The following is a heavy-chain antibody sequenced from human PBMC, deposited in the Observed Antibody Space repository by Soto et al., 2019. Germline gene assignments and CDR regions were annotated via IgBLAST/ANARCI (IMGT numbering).Heavy chain of an antibody. CDR2: IYYSGST. J-gene: IGHJ4*02. D-gene: IGHD5-12*01. Sequence: QLQLQESGPGLVKPSETLSLTCTVSGGSISSSSYYWGWIRQPPGKGLEWIGSIYYSGSTYYNPSLKIRGTISVSTSKNLFALKLSSVTAADTAVYYCASREYSGYDWGYWGQGTLVTVSS. CDR3: ASREYSGYDWGY. V-gene: IGHV4-39*01. CDR1: GGSISSSSYY.